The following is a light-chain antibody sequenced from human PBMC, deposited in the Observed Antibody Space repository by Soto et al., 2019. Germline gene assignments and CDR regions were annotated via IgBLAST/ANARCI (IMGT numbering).Light chain of an antibody. CDR2: GNS. CDR1: SSNIGAGYD. J-gene: IGLJ1*01. Sequence: QSVLTQPPSVSGAPGQRVTISCTGSSSNIGAGYDVHWYQQLPGTAPKLLIYGNSVRPSGVPDRFSGSQSGTSASLAITGLQAEDEADYYCQSYDSSLSGFYVFGTGTKGAVL. CDR3: QSYDSSLSGFYV. V-gene: IGLV1-40*01.